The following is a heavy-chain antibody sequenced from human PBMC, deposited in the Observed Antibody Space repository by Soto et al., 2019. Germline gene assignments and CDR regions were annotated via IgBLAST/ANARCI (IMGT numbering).Heavy chain of an antibody. D-gene: IGHD2-2*01. CDR1: GGTFSSYA. V-gene: IGHV1-69*13. CDR2: IIPIFGTA. Sequence: SAKVSCKASGGTFSSYAISWVRQAPGQGLEWMGGIIPIFGTANYAQKFQGRVTITADESTSTAYMELSSLRSEDTAVYYCARGGSATATPPIVYWGQGTLVTVSS. J-gene: IGHJ4*02. CDR3: ARGGSATATPPIVY.